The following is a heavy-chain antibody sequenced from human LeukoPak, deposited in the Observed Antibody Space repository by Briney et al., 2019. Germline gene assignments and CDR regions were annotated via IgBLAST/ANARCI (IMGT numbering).Heavy chain of an antibody. Sequence: ASVKVSCKASGYTFTGYYMHWVRQAPGQGLEWMGWINPHTGGTNYAQKLQGRVTMTTDTSTSTAYMELRSLRSDDTAVYYCARDLRYSYGSRYYFDYWGQGTLVTVSS. CDR1: GYTFTGYY. J-gene: IGHJ4*02. CDR2: INPHTGGT. D-gene: IGHD5-18*01. CDR3: ARDLRYSYGSRYYFDY. V-gene: IGHV1-2*02.